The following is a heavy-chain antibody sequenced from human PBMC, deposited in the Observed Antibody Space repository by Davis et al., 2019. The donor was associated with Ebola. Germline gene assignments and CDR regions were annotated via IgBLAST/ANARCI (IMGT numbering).Heavy chain of an antibody. D-gene: IGHD3-3*01. V-gene: IGHV3-7*03. CDR2: IKQDGSEK. Sequence: PGGSLRLSCADSGFTFSSYWMNWVRQAPGKGLEWVANIKQDGSEKNYVDSVKGRFTISRDNSKNTLYLQMNSLRAEDTAVYYCAKAPVRFLEWFTTDYWGKGTLVTVSS. CDR1: GFTFSSYW. J-gene: IGHJ4*02. CDR3: AKAPVRFLEWFTTDY.